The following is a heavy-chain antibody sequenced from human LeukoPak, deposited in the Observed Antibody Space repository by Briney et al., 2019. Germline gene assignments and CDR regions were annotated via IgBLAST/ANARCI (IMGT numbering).Heavy chain of an antibody. CDR3: ARGAAATRKYYYDSRAGFDY. Sequence: GASVKVSCKASGYTFTSYDINWVRQAPGQGLEWMGRINPNSGGTNYAQKFQGRVTMTRDTSISTAYMELSRLRSDDTAVYYCARGAAATRKYYYDSRAGFDYWGQGTLVTVSS. CDR1: GYTFTSYD. V-gene: IGHV1-2*06. D-gene: IGHD3-22*01. J-gene: IGHJ4*02. CDR2: INPNSGGT.